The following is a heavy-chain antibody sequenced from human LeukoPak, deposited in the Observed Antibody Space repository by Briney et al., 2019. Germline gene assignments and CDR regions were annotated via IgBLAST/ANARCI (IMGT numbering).Heavy chain of an antibody. V-gene: IGHV1-2*02. CDR1: GYTFTGYY. Sequence: ASVKVSCKASGYTFTGYYMHWVRQAPGQGLEWMGWINPNSGGTNYAQKFQGRVTMTRDTSISTAYMELSRLRSDDTAVYYCARDPAAAGTGGDYWAQGTLVTVFS. D-gene: IGHD6-13*01. CDR3: ARDPAAAGTGGDY. J-gene: IGHJ4*02. CDR2: INPNSGGT.